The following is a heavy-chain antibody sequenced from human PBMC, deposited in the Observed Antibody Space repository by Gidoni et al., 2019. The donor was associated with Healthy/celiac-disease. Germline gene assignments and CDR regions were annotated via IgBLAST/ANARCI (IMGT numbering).Heavy chain of an antibody. Sequence: QVQLQQWGAGLSKPSETLSLTCAVYGGSFSGYYWSWIRQPPGKGLEWIGEINHSGSTNYNPSLKSRVTISVDTSKSQFSLKLSSVTAADTAVYYCASRYYYYYGMDVWGQGTTVTVSS. V-gene: IGHV4-34*01. CDR2: INHSGST. J-gene: IGHJ6*02. CDR1: GGSFSGYY. CDR3: ASRYYYYYGMDV.